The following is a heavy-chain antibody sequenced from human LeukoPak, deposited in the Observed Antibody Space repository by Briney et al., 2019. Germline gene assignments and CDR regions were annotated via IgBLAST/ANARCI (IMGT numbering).Heavy chain of an antibody. CDR3: ARHSDVIGAI. Sequence: GESLQISCKASGYTFTHQWIGWVRQKSGSGLEWMGIIYPRDSDTRYSPSFQGHVSISADTSINTAYLEWSRLEASDTAIYYCARHSDVIGAIWGQGTLVTASS. D-gene: IGHD3-10*01. CDR1: GYTFTHQW. V-gene: IGHV5-51*01. CDR2: IYPRDSDT. J-gene: IGHJ4*02.